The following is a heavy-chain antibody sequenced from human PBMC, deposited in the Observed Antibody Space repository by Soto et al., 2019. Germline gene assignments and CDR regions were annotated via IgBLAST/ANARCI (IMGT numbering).Heavy chain of an antibody. J-gene: IGHJ3*02. CDR2: IYYSGST. V-gene: IGHV4-59*08. Sequence: QVQLQESGPRLVKPSETLSLTCTVSGGSISSYYWSWIRQPPGNGLEWIGYIYYSGSTNYNPSLKRPVTISVDTSKNQFSLKLSSVTAADTAVYYCARRSGGAFDIWGQGTMVTVSS. D-gene: IGHD2-15*01. CDR3: ARRSGGAFDI. CDR1: GGSISSYY.